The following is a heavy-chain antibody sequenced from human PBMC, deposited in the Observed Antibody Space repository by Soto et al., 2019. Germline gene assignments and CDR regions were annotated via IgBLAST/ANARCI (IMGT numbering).Heavy chain of an antibody. J-gene: IGHJ4*02. CDR2: ISSSSSYI. CDR1: GFTFSSYS. CDR3: ARVLPGSLFLCDY. V-gene: IGHV3-21*04. Sequence: GGSLRLSCAASGFTFSSYSMNWVRQAPGKGLEWVSSISSSSSYIYYADSVKGRFTISRDNAKNSLYLQMNSLRAEDTAVYYCARVLPGSLFLCDYWGQGTLVTVSS. D-gene: IGHD2-15*01.